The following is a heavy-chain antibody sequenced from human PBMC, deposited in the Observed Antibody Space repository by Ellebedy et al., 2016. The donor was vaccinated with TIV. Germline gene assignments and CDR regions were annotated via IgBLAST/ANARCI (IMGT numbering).Heavy chain of an antibody. V-gene: IGHV3-30-3*01. CDR3: ARGSSSRGYFDS. D-gene: IGHD6-13*01. CDR1: GFTFSYYS. Sequence: GGSLRLSXAASGFTFSYYSMHWVRQAPGKGLEWVAVISHDGSNKYHAESVKGRFTISRDDSKNTLYLQMNTLRTEDTALYFCARGSSSRGYFDSWGQGTQVTVSS. CDR2: ISHDGSNK. J-gene: IGHJ4*02.